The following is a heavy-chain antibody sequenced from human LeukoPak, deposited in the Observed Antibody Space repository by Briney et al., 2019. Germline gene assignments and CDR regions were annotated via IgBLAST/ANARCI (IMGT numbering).Heavy chain of an antibody. CDR1: GGSISSSSYY. Sequence: SSETLSLTCTVSGGSISSSSYYWGWIRQPPGKGLEWIGSIYYSGSTYYNPSLKSRVTISVDTSKNQFSLKLTSVTAADTAVYYCARGAHYNILTAYFDYWGQGTLVTVSS. CDR2: IYYSGST. V-gene: IGHV4-39*07. CDR3: ARGAHYNILTAYFDY. J-gene: IGHJ4*02. D-gene: IGHD3-9*01.